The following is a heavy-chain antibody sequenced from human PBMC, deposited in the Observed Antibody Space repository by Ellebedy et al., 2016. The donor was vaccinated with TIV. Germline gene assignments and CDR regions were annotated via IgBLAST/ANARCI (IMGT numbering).Heavy chain of an antibody. Sequence: GESLKISXAASGFTFNNYNMNWVRQAPGKGLEWVASITTSSRYIYYADSVKGRFTISRDSAKNSLFLQMNSLRAEDTAVYYCARDLGNWNDFDSWGQGTLVTVSS. CDR1: GFTFNNYN. J-gene: IGHJ4*02. V-gene: IGHV3-21*04. D-gene: IGHD1-1*01. CDR2: ITTSSRYI. CDR3: ARDLGNWNDFDS.